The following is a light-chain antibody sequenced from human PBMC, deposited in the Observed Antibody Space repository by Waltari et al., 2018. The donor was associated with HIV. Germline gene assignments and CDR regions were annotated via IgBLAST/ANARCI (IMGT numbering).Light chain of an antibody. CDR1: SSDVGGYNY. CDR3: SSYAGSNNRWV. J-gene: IGLJ3*02. Sequence: QSALTQPPSASGSPGQSVTISCTGTSSDVGGYNYVSWYQHHPGKAPKLMIYVVSKRPSGVPDRFSGSKSGSTASLTVSGLQAEDEADYYCSSYAGSNNRWVFGGGTKLTAL. V-gene: IGLV2-8*01. CDR2: VVS.